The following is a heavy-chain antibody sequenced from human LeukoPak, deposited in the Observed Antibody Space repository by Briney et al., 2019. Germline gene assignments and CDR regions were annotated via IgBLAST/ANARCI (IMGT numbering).Heavy chain of an antibody. CDR2: IYYSGST. V-gene: IGHV4-59*12. J-gene: IGHJ4*02. Sequence: SETLSLTFTVSGGSISSYYWSWIRQPPGKGLEWIGYIYYSGSTNYNPSLKSRVTISVDTSKNQFSLKLSSVTAADTAVYYCARGPPYIVVVTAIGFFDYWGQGTLVTVSS. CDR3: ARGPPYIVVVTAIGFFDY. D-gene: IGHD2-21*02. CDR1: GGSISSYY.